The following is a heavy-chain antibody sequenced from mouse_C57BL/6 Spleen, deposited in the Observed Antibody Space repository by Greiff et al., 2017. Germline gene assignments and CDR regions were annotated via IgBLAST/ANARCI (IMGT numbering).Heavy chain of an antibody. CDR2: ISGGGGNT. CDR1: GFTFSSYT. CDR3: ASHYYGSFAY. V-gene: IGHV5-9*01. D-gene: IGHD1-1*01. Sequence: EVQLVESGGGLVKPGGSLKLSCAASGFTFSSYTMSWVRQTPEKRLEWVATISGGGGNTYYPDSVKGRFTIARDNAKNTLYLQMSSLRSEDTALYYWASHYYGSFAYWGQGTLVTVSA. J-gene: IGHJ3*01.